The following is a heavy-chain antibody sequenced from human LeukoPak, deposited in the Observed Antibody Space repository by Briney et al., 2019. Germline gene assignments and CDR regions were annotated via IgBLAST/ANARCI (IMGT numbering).Heavy chain of an antibody. D-gene: IGHD3-10*01. J-gene: IGHJ6*02. CDR3: ARASGSGMDV. CDR1: GGSISSSSYY. Sequence: SETLSLTCTVSGGSISSSSYYWGWIRQPPGKGLEWIGSIYYSGSTYYNPSLKSRVTISVDTSKNQFSLKLGSVTAADTAVYYCARASGSGMDVWGQGTTVTVSS. CDR2: IYYSGST. V-gene: IGHV4-39*07.